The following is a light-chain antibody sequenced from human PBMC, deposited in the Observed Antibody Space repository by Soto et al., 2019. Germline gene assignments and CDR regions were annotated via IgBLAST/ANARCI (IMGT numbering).Light chain of an antibody. CDR2: DVN. CDR3: CSYAGSYTLV. J-gene: IGLJ2*01. V-gene: IGLV2-11*01. CDR1: NTDVGGYHY. Sequence: QSALTQPASVSGSPGQSITVSCTGTNTDVGGYHYVSWYQHHPGKAPKIIIYDVNKRPSGVPDRFSGSKSGNAASLTISGLQTEDEADYYCCSYAGSYTLVFGGGTQLTVL.